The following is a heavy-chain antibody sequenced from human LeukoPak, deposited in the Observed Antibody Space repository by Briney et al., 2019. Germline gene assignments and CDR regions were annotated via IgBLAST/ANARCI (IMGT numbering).Heavy chain of an antibody. CDR2: ISSSSYS. D-gene: IGHD2-2*01. CDR1: GFTFSSYS. J-gene: IGHJ5*02. CDR3: ARGDASGSRNWFDP. V-gene: IGHV3-21*01. Sequence: PGGSLTLSCAASGFTFSSYSMDWVRQAPGKGLEWVSSISSSSYSNYADSVRGRFTIYRDNAKNSLYLQMNSLRAEDTAVYYCARGDASGSRNWFDPWGQGTLVTVSS.